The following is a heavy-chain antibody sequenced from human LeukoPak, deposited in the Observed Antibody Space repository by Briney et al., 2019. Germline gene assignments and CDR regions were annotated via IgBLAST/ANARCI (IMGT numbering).Heavy chain of an antibody. Sequence: PSETLSLTCTVSGGSLSSGGYYWSWIRQHPGTGLEWIGYIYYSGSTYYNPSLKSRVTISVDTSKNQFSLKLSSVTAADTAVYYCARDNGAAAGPQRYYFDYWGQGTLVTVS. CDR3: ARDNGAAAGPQRYYFDY. D-gene: IGHD6-13*01. CDR1: GGSLSSGGYY. V-gene: IGHV4-31*03. J-gene: IGHJ4*02. CDR2: IYYSGST.